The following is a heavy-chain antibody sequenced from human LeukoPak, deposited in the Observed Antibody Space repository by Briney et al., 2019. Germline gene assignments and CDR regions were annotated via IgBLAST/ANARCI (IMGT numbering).Heavy chain of an antibody. CDR2: IRSKANSYAP. D-gene: IGHD3-16*02. CDR1: GFIFSVSA. Sequence: GGSLRLSCAASGFIFSVSAMHWVRQASGKGLEWVGRIRSKANSYAPAYAASVNGRSTISRDDSKNTAYLQMNSLKTEDTAVYYCTRRNGYVWGSYLDNWGQGTLVTVSS. CDR3: TRRNGYVWGSYLDN. V-gene: IGHV3-73*01. J-gene: IGHJ4*02.